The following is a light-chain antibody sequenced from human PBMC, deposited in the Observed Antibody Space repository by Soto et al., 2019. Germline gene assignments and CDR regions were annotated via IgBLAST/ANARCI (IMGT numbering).Light chain of an antibody. CDR1: QSINTY. CDR3: EQSYGAPPT. V-gene: IGKV1-39*01. Sequence: DIQMTQSPSSLSASVGDRVTITCRASQSINTYLNWYQQKPGKAPKLLISAASSLQSGVPARFSGSGSGTAFTLIISSVQPEDFATFYCEQSYGAPPTFGQGTKVDIK. J-gene: IGKJ1*01. CDR2: AAS.